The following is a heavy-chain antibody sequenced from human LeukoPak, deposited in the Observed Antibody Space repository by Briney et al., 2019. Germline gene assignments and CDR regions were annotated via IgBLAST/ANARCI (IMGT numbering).Heavy chain of an antibody. Sequence: ASVKVSCKASGYTFTRYYMHWVRQAPGQGLEWMGWINPNSGGTNYEQKFQGRVTMTRDTSTSTAYMQLIRLISDDTTVYYCARCWQQLVNLFDYWGQGTLVTVSS. V-gene: IGHV1-2*02. CDR1: GYTFTRYY. CDR2: INPNSGGT. CDR3: ARCWQQLVNLFDY. D-gene: IGHD6-13*01. J-gene: IGHJ4*02.